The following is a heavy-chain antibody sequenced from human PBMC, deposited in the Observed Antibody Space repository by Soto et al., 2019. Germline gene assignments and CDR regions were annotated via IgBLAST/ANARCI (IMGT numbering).Heavy chain of an antibody. CDR2: VYYRGRS. D-gene: IGHD4-17*01. J-gene: IGHJ4*02. CDR3: VSQRTTVPTQAYFDY. CDR1: GGSVTNSSYY. Sequence: SETLSLTCTVSGGSVTNSSYYWGWIRQSPGKGLEWIGRVYYRGRSYSKSSVKSRVTISVDTSKNRFSLSLNSVTASDTAVYFCVSQRTTVPTQAYFDYWGPGALVTVSS. V-gene: IGHV4-39*01.